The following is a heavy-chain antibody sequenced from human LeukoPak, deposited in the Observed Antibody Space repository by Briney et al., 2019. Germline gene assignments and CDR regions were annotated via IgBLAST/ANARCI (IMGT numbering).Heavy chain of an antibody. CDR1: GYTFTSYY. CDR2: INPSGGST. V-gene: IGHV1-46*01. D-gene: IGHD2-2*01. CDR3: GRVGGYQVQGAFDI. J-gene: IGHJ3*02. Sequence: GASVKVSCKASGYTFTSYYMHWARQAPGQGLEWMGIINPSGGSTSYAQKFQGRVTMTRDMSTSTVYMELSSLRSEDPAGYYCGRVGGYQVQGAFDIWGQGTMVTVSS.